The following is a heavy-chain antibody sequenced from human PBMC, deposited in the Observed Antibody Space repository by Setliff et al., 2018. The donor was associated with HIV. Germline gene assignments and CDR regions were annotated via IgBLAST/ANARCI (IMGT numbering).Heavy chain of an antibody. CDR2: IYYSGTT. D-gene: IGHD5-18*01. Sequence: ETLSLTCTVSGGSISSSSHYWGWIRQPPGKGLEWIGSIYYSGTTSYNPSLKSRVTISVDTSRKNFSLKLSSVTAADTAVYYCARHLRSYGAAIGYGMDVWGQGTTVTVSS. J-gene: IGHJ6*02. CDR1: GGSISSSSHY. V-gene: IGHV4-39*02. CDR3: ARHLRSYGAAIGYGMDV.